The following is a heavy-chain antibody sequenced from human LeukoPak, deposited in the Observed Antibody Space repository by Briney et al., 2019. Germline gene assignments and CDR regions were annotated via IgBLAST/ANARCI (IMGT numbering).Heavy chain of an antibody. V-gene: IGHV1-2*02. CDR1: GYTFTGHS. Sequence: GASVKASCKASGYTFTGHSMYWVRQAPGQGLEWMGWIKPNSGGTNYAQKFQGRVTMTRDTSISTAYMDLSRLRSDDTAVYYCARAPGYDYTTIYYWGQGTLVTVSS. CDR2: IKPNSGGT. CDR3: ARAPGYDYTTIYY. J-gene: IGHJ4*02. D-gene: IGHD4-11*01.